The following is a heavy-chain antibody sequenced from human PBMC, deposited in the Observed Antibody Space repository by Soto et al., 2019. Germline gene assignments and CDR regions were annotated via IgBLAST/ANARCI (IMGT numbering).Heavy chain of an antibody. V-gene: IGHV3-21*01. CDR3: ARSVDTAMVIDY. CDR1: GFTFSSYS. J-gene: IGHJ4*02. D-gene: IGHD5-18*01. CDR2: ISSSSSYI. Sequence: PGGSLRLSCAASGFTFSSYSMNWVRQAPGKGLEWVSSISSSSSYIYYADSVKGRFTISRDNAKNSLYLQMNSLRAEDTAVYYCARSVDTAMVIDYWGQGTLVTVSS.